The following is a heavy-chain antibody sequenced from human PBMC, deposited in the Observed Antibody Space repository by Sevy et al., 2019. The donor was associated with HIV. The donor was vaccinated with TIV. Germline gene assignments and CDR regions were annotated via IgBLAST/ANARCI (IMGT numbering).Heavy chain of an antibody. CDR3: AREGTLVTMII. J-gene: IGHJ4*02. D-gene: IGHD3-22*01. V-gene: IGHV1-18*01. CDR2: INPHKGNT. CDR1: GYTFTNHG. Sequence: ASVKVSCKDSGYTFTNHGISWVRQAPGQGLEWMGWINPHKGNTKYAQKLQGRVTMTTDTSTNTAYMEVRSLRSDDTAVYYCAREGTLVTMIIWGQGTLVTVSS.